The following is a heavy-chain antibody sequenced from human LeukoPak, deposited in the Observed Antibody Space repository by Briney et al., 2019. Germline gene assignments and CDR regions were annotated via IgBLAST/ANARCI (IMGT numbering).Heavy chain of an antibody. Sequence: PGGSLRLSCAASGFTFSSYAMHWVRQAPGKGLEWVAVISYDGSNKYYADSVKGRFTISRDNSKNTLYLQMNSLRAEDTAVYYCARGGITMVRGVITLGAFDIWGQGTMVTVSS. D-gene: IGHD3-10*01. CDR2: ISYDGSNK. J-gene: IGHJ3*02. CDR3: ARGGITMVRGVITLGAFDI. V-gene: IGHV3-30-3*01. CDR1: GFTFSSYA.